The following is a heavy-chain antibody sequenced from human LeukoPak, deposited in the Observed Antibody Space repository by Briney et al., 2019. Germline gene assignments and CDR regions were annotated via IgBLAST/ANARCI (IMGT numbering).Heavy chain of an antibody. D-gene: IGHD4-17*01. V-gene: IGHV1-18*01. J-gene: IGHJ4*02. CDR2: ISAYNGNT. Sequence: ASVKVSCKASGYTFTSYGISWVRQAPGQGLEWMGWISAYNGNTDYAQKLQGRDTMTTDTSTSTAYMELRSLRSDDTAVYYCAREVRGDYWGFWGQGTLVTVSS. CDR1: GYTFTSYG. CDR3: AREVRGDYWGF.